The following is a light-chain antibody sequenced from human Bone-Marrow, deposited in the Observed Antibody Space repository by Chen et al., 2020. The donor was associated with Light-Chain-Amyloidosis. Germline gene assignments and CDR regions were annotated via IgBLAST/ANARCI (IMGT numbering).Light chain of an antibody. V-gene: IGKV3-20*01. CDR2: GSS. Sequence: EIVLTQSPGTLSLSPGEGANLSCRASQTISSNYLPWYQQKFGQAPRPLIYGSSSRATGVPDRFTGSGSGTDFTLTINRLEPEDFAMYYCQQYGTSPLTFGGGTKVEIK. CDR1: QTISSNY. J-gene: IGKJ4*01. CDR3: QQYGTSPLT.